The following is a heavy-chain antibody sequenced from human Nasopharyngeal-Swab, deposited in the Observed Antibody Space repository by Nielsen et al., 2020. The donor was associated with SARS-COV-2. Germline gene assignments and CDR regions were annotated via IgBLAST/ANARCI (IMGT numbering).Heavy chain of an antibody. V-gene: IGHV3-30-3*01. CDR3: ARDRGYYAADAFDI. Sequence: GESLKISCAASGFTFSSYAMHWVRQAPGKGLEWVAVISYDGSNKYYADSVKGRFTISRDNSKNTLYLQMNSLRAEDTAVYYCARDRGYYAADAFDIWGQGTMVTVSS. CDR2: ISYDGSNK. D-gene: IGHD2-2*01. J-gene: IGHJ3*02. CDR1: GFTFSSYA.